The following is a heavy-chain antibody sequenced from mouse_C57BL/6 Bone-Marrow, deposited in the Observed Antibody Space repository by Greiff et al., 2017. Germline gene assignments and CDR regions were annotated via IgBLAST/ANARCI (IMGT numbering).Heavy chain of an antibody. CDR3: ARLDYYAMDY. Sequence: EVQLQQSGPGLVKPSQSLSLTCSVTGYSITSGCYWNWIRQFPGNKLEWMGYISYDGSNNYNPSLKNRISITRDTSKNQFFLKLNSVTTEDTATYYCARLDYYAMDYWGQGTSVTVSS. V-gene: IGHV3-6*01. J-gene: IGHJ4*01. CDR1: GYSITSGCY. CDR2: ISYDGSN.